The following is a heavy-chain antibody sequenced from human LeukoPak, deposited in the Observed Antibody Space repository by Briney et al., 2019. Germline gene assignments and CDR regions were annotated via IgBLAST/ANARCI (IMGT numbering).Heavy chain of an antibody. CDR2: IIPIFGTA. J-gene: IGHJ4*02. CDR3: ARQGRVFYDSSGPWYFDY. V-gene: IGHV1-69*13. CDR1: GGTFSSYA. Sequence: SVKVSCKASGGTFSSYAISWVRQAPGQGLEWMGGIIPIFGTANYAQKFQGRVTITADESTSTAYMELSSLRSEDTAVYYCARQGRVFYDSSGPWYFDYWGQGTLVTVSS. D-gene: IGHD3-22*01.